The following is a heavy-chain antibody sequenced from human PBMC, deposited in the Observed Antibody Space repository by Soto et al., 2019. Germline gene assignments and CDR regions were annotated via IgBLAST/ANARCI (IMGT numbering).Heavy chain of an antibody. V-gene: IGHV3-30*18. Sequence: QVQLVESGGGVVQPGRSLRLSCAASGFTFNSYGMHWVRQALGKGLERVAVISYEGSNKHYADSVKGRFTISRDNFKNMLYLQMNSLRAEDTAVYYCAKGPQLPRFFYYGMDVRGEVTTVTVSS. CDR2: ISYEGSNK. J-gene: IGHJ6*04. CDR1: GFTFNSYG. CDR3: AKGPQLPRFFYYGMDV. D-gene: IGHD2-2*01.